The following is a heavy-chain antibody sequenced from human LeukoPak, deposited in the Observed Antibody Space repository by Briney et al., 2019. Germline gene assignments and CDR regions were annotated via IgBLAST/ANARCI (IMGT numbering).Heavy chain of an antibody. CDR2: IKQDGSEK. CDR1: GITFSSYW. J-gene: IGHJ5*02. D-gene: IGHD5-18*01. Sequence: PGGSLRLSCAVSGITFSSYWMSWVRQAPGKGLEWVANIKQDGSEKNYVDSVKGRFTISRDNAKNSLYLQMNSLRAEDTAVYYCASGGQIWISWGQGTLVTVSS. V-gene: IGHV3-7*01. CDR3: ASGGQIWIS.